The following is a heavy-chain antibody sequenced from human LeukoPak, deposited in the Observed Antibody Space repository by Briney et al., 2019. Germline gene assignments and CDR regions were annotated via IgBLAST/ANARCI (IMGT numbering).Heavy chain of an antibody. J-gene: IGHJ5*02. V-gene: IGHV3-21*01. D-gene: IGHD5-18*01. CDR1: GFTFSTYS. Sequence: PGGSLRLSCAASGFTFSTYSMNWVRQAPGKGLEWVSSISGSSSYIYYADSVKGRFTISRGSAQNSLYLQMNSLRAEDTAVYYCARGQSYGWFDPWGQGTLVTVSS. CDR3: ARGQSYGWFDP. CDR2: ISGSSSYI.